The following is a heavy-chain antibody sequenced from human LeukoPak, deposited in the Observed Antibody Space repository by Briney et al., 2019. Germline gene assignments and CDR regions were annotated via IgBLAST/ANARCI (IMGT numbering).Heavy chain of an antibody. D-gene: IGHD6-13*01. CDR3: ARTAAGKDYYFDY. CDR2: IYYSGST. Sequence: PSETPSLTCTVSGGSISSYYWSWIRQPPGKGLEWIGYIYYSGSTNYNPSLKSRVTISVDTSKNQFSLKLSSVTAADTAVYYCARTAAGKDYYFDYWGQGTLVTVSS. CDR1: GGSISSYY. J-gene: IGHJ4*02. V-gene: IGHV4-59*12.